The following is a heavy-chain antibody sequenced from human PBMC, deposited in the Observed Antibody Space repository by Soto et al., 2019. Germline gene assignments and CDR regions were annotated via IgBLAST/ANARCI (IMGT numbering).Heavy chain of an antibody. V-gene: IGHV1-18*01. J-gene: IGHJ4*02. Sequence: QVQLVQSGAEVKKPGASVKVSCKASGYTFTRYGISWVRQAPGKGLEWMGWISAYNGNTNYAQKLQGRVTMTTDTSTSTAYMELRSLRSDYTSVYYWARDLAAVNCDYWGQGALVTVSS. CDR2: ISAYNGNT. D-gene: IGHD6-13*01. CDR1: GYTFTRYG. CDR3: ARDLAAVNCDY.